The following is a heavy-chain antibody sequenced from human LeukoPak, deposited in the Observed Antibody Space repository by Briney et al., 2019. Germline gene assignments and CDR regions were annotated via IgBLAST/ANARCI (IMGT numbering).Heavy chain of an antibody. J-gene: IGHJ4*02. CDR1: GGSISSYY. D-gene: IGHD5/OR15-5a*01. V-gene: IGHV4-59*01. Sequence: PSETLSLTCTVSGGSISSYYWSWIRQPPGKGLEWIGYIYYSGSTNYNPSLKGRVTISVDTSKNQFSLKLSSVTAADTAVYYCARANRVSLYYFDYWGQGTLVTVSS. CDR2: IYYSGST. CDR3: ARANRVSLYYFDY.